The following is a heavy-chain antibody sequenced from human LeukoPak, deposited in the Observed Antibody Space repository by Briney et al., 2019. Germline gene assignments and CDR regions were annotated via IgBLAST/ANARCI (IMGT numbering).Heavy chain of an antibody. CDR2: IYYSGST. J-gene: IGHJ4*02. CDR1: GGSISSYY. V-gene: IGHV4-59*01. Sequence: PSETLSLTCTVSGGSISSYYWSWIRQPPGKGLEWIGYIYYSGSTNYNPSLKSRVTISVDTSKNQFSLKLSSVTAADTAVYYCARDRGYYYGSLFLDYWGQGTLVTVSS. D-gene: IGHD3-10*01. CDR3: ARDRGYYYGSLFLDY.